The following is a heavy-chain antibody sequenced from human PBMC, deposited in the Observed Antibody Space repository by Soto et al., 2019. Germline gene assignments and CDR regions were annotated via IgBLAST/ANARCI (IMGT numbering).Heavy chain of an antibody. CDR2: INPSGGST. CDR1: GYTFTSYY. J-gene: IGHJ4*02. D-gene: IGHD3-10*01. V-gene: IGHV1-46*01. CDR3: ARDPPYYGSGSYYIFDY. Sequence: QVQLVQSGAEVKKPGASVKVSCKASGYTFTSYYMHWVRQAPGQGLEWMGIINPSGGSTSYAQKFQGRVTMTRDTSTSTVYMELSSLRSEDTAVYYCARDPPYYGSGSYYIFDYWGQGTLVTVSS.